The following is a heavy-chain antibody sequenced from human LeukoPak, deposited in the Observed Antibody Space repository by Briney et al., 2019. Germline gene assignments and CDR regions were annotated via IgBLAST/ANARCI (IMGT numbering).Heavy chain of an antibody. J-gene: IGHJ5*02. V-gene: IGHV4-59*08. D-gene: IGHD6-13*01. CDR1: GGSISSYY. Sequence: SETPSLTCTVSGGSISSYYWSWIRQPPGKGLEWIGYIYYSGSTNYNPSLKSRVTISVDTSKNQFSLKLSSVTAADTAVYYCARHGAPYSSSWYGNWFDPWGQGTLVTVSS. CDR3: ARHGAPYSSSWYGNWFDP. CDR2: IYYSGST.